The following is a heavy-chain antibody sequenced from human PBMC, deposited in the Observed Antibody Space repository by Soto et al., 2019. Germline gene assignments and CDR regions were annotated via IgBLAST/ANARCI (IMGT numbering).Heavy chain of an antibody. CDR2: INAGNGNT. V-gene: IGHV1-3*01. Sequence: DSVKVSCKASGYTFTSYAMHWVRQAPGQRLEWMGWINAGNGNTKYSQKFQGRVTITRDTSASTAYMELSSLRSEDTAVYYCARDSSGYYQLPDYWGQGTLVTVSS. CDR1: GYTFTSYA. D-gene: IGHD3-22*01. J-gene: IGHJ4*02. CDR3: ARDSSGYYQLPDY.